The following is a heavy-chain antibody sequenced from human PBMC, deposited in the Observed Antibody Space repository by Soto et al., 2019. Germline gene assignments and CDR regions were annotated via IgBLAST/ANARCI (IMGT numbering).Heavy chain of an antibody. CDR1: GGTFSTYA. CDR2: IIPMFGTA. J-gene: IGHJ4*02. D-gene: IGHD3-22*01. V-gene: IGHV1-69*01. CDR3: ARLPDYFTRSGYYYGVDY. Sequence: QVQLVQSGAEVKKPGSSVKVSCKASGGTFSTYAISWVRQAPGQGLEWMGGIIPMFGTAKHAQKFQGRVTITADESTTTAYMEMSSLGSDDTAVYYCARLPDYFTRSGYYYGVDYWGQGTLVTVSS.